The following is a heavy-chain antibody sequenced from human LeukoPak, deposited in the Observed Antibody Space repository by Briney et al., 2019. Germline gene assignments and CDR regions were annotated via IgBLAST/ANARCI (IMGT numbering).Heavy chain of an antibody. D-gene: IGHD1-26*01. CDR3: AREVGLVDY. Sequence: SETLSLTCTVSGGSISSGGHYWSWIRQPPGKGLEWIGEINHSGSTNYNPSLKSRVTISVDTSKSQFSLKLCSVTAADTAVYYCAREVGLVDYWGQGTLVTVSS. J-gene: IGHJ4*02. CDR1: GGSISSGGHY. CDR2: INHSGST. V-gene: IGHV4-39*07.